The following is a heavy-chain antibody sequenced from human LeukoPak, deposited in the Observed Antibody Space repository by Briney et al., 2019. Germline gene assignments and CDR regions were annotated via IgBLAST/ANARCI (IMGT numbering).Heavy chain of an antibody. Sequence: SETLSLTCTVSGGSISSGGYYWSWIRQHPGKGLEWIGYIYYSGSTYYNPSLKSRVTISVDTSKNQFSLKLNSVTAADTAVYYCVRRTSGSYSDYWGQGTLVTVSS. CDR3: VRRTSGSYSDY. D-gene: IGHD1-26*01. CDR1: GGSISSGGYY. V-gene: IGHV4-31*03. CDR2: IYYSGST. J-gene: IGHJ4*02.